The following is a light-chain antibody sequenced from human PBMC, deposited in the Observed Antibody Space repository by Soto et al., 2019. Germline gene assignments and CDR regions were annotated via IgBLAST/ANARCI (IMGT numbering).Light chain of an antibody. CDR1: QSVSSN. J-gene: IGKJ1*01. V-gene: IGKV3-15*01. CDR3: QQYNNWGT. CDR2: GAS. Sequence: EIVMTQSPATLSVSPGERATLSCRASQSVSSNLAWYQQKPGQAPRLLIYGASTRATGIPARFSGSGSGTEFTLPISSLQSEDFEVYYCQQYNNWGTFGQGTKVEIK.